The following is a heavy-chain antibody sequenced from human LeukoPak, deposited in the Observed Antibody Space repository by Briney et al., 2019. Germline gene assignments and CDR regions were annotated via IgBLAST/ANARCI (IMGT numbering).Heavy chain of an antibody. D-gene: IGHD2-2*02. CDR1: GFTFSSYW. V-gene: IGHV3-7*01. CDR2: IKQDGSEK. J-gene: IGHJ6*03. CDR3: ARDSCSSTSCYTLNYMDV. Sequence: GGSLRLSCAASGFTFSSYWMSWVRQAPGKGLEWVANIKQDGSEKYYVDSVKGRFTISRDNAKNSLYLQMNSLRAEDTAVYYCARDSCSSTSCYTLNYMDVWGKGTTVTVSS.